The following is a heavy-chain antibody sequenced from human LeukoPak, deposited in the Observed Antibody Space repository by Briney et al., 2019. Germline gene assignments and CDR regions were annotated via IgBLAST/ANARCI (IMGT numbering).Heavy chain of an antibody. CDR3: AKGRIGYIPGS. CDR2: ISGSGDNT. Sequence: GGSLRLSCAASGFTFSSYAMSWARQAPGKGLEWVSVISGSGDNTYYADSVKGRFTISRDNSKNTLYLQMNSLRVEDMAIYYCAKGRIGYIPGSWDQGTQVTVSS. CDR1: GFTFSSYA. D-gene: IGHD6-13*01. J-gene: IGHJ5*02. V-gene: IGHV3-23*01.